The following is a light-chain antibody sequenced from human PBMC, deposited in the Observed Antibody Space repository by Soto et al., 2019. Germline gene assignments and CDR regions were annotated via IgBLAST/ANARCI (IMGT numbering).Light chain of an antibody. V-gene: IGKV1-33*01. CDR3: QHCDNLSIS. Sequence: DIQMTQSPSSLSASIGDRVTITCQASQDIDNSLNWYQQKPGKAPKLLIYDASNLATGVPTKFSESGSGTDFTFTISSLQPEDIATYYCQHCDNLSISFGGGTKVEI. CDR1: QDIDNS. J-gene: IGKJ4*01. CDR2: DAS.